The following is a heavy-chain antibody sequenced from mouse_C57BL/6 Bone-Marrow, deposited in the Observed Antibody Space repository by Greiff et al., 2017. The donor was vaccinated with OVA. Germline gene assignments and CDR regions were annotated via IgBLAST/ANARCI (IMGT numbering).Heavy chain of an antibody. Sequence: QVQLQQSGAELVMPGASVKLSCKASGYTFTSYWMPWVQQRPGQGLEWIGEIDPSDSYTNYTQKFKGTSTLTVDKSSSTAYMQLSSRTSVDSAVYYWDRRGRAGRGYCDVGGKGTTLTVSS. J-gene: IGHJ1*03. V-gene: IGHV1-69*01. D-gene: IGHD3-3*01. CDR2: IDPSDSYT. CDR1: GYTFTSYW. CDR3: DRRGRAGRGYCDV.